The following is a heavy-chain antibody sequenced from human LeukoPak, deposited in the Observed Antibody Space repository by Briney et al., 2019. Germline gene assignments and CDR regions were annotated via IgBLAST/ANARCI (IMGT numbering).Heavy chain of an antibody. CDR3: ARSLSSRFSGPRRPYYFDY. CDR2: ISGSGGTT. J-gene: IGHJ4*02. CDR1: GFTFDDHG. V-gene: IGHV3-23*01. D-gene: IGHD3-16*02. Sequence: GGSLRLSCAASGFTFDDHGMSWVRQAPGKGLEWVSGISGSGGTTDYADSVKGRFTISRDNSKNTLYLQMNSLRAEDTAVYYCARSLSSRFSGPRRPYYFDYWGQGTLVTVSS.